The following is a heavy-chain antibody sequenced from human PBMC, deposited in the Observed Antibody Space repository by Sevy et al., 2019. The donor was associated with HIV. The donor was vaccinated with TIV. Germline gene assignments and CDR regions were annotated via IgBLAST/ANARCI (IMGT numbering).Heavy chain of an antibody. CDR2: IYYNGHI. J-gene: IGHJ4*02. D-gene: IGHD1-26*01. V-gene: IGHV4-59*08. CDR3: AGENAWGRGYS. Sequence: SETLSLTCTVSGGSITSLYWNWIRQPPGKGLEWIANIYYNGHINYNPSLNSRVTLSLHTSKNQFSLRLSSVTAADTAMYYCAGENAWGRGYSWGQGTLVTVSS. CDR1: GGSITSLY.